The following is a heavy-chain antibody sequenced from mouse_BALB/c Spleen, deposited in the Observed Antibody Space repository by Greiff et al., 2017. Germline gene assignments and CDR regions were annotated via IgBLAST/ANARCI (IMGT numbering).Heavy chain of an antibody. J-gene: IGHJ4*01. Sequence: VQLQESAAELARPGASVKMSCKASGYTFTSYTMHWVKQRPGQGLEWIGYINPSSGYTEYNQKFKDKTTLTADKSSSTAYMQLSSLTSEDSAVYYCARGELRRDYAMDYWGQGTSVTVSS. CDR1: GYTFTSYT. CDR3: ARGELRRDYAMDY. D-gene: IGHD2-12*01. CDR2: INPSSGYT. V-gene: IGHV1-4*02.